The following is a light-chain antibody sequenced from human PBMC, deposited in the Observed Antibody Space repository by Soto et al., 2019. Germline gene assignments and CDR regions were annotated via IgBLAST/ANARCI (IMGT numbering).Light chain of an antibody. CDR3: QQYGSSPLT. CDR1: QSVSSSS. Sequence: EIVLTQSPGTLSLSPGERATLSCRASQSVSSSSLAWYQQKPDQAPRLLIYGASSRATGIPDRFSGIGSGTVFTFTISRLEPEDFSMYDCQQYGSSPLTFSHVTKLEIK. V-gene: IGKV3-20*01. J-gene: IGKJ1*01. CDR2: GAS.